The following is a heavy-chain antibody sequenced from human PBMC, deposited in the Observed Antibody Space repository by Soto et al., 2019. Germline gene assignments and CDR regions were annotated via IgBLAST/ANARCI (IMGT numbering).Heavy chain of an antibody. D-gene: IGHD4-17*01. CDR2: VYYSGTT. Sequence: SETLSLTCSVSGGSVSNKTYWSWIRQPPGKRLEWIGYVYYSGTTNYNPSLKSRVTISVDLSKNQFSLRLSSVTTADTALYYCARTTAVPNTLRSRYFFDYWGQGTLVTVYS. CDR3: ARTTAVPNTLRSRYFFDY. J-gene: IGHJ4*02. V-gene: IGHV4-61*01. CDR1: GGSVSNKTY.